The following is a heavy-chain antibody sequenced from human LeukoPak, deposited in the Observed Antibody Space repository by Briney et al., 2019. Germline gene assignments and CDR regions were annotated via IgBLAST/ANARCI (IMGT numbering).Heavy chain of an antibody. V-gene: IGHV4-31*03. J-gene: IGHJ3*02. Sequence: SQTLSLTCTVSGGSISSGGYYWSWLRQHPGKGLEWIGYIYYSGSTYYNPSLKSRVTISVDTSKNQFSLKLSSVTAADTAVYYCARGPYTDYDSSGYYFDIWGQGTMVTVSS. CDR3: ARGPYTDYDSSGYYFDI. D-gene: IGHD3-22*01. CDR1: GGSISSGGYY. CDR2: IYYSGST.